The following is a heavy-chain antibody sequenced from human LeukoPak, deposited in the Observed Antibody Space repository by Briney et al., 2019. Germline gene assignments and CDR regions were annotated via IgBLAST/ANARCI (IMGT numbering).Heavy chain of an antibody. D-gene: IGHD1-7*01. J-gene: IGHJ6*03. CDR3: ARSNWNYAASYYYYYMDV. V-gene: IGHV1-18*01. CDR1: GYTFTSYG. Sequence: VASVKVSCKASGYTFTSYGISWVRQAPGQGLEWMGWISAYNGNTNYAQKLQGRVTMTTDTSTSTAYMELRSLRSDDTAVYYCARSNWNYAASYYYYYMDVWGKGTTVTVSS. CDR2: ISAYNGNT.